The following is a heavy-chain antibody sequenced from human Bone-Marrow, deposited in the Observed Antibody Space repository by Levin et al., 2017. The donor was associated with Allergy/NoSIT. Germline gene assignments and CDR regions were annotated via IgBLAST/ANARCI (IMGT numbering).Heavy chain of an antibody. CDR3: ARARTGGDDEMDY. V-gene: IGHV1-2*02. Sequence: GGSLRLSCKASGYDFDDCYIYWVRQAPGQGLEWMGWIDPNSGDTKYAQRFQGRVSLTRDTSITTVYMEVRSLRSDDTAVYYCARARTGGDDEMDYWGQGTLVTVSS. J-gene: IGHJ4*02. CDR1: GYDFDDCY. CDR2: IDPNSGDT. D-gene: IGHD3-16*01.